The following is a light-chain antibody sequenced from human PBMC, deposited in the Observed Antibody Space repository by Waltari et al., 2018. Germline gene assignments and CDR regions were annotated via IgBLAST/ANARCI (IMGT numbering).Light chain of an antibody. CDR2: EVS. Sequence: QSALTQPPSASGSPGQSVTISCTGTSSDVGRYNYVYWYQQHPGKAPKRMIYEVSKRPSGVPARLAGSKAVNTASLTVSGLQAEDEADYYCSSYAGSNNVVFGGGTKLTVL. CDR3: SSYAGSNNVV. J-gene: IGLJ2*01. V-gene: IGLV2-8*01. CDR1: SSDVGRYNY.